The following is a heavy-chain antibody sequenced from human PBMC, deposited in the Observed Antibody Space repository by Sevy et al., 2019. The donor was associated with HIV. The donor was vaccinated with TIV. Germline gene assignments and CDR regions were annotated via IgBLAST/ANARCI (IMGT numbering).Heavy chain of an antibody. J-gene: IGHJ5*02. CDR3: ARGRGYCSGGSCPGYNWFDP. CDR1: GFIFSDYT. CDR2: ISSSSSYI. D-gene: IGHD2-15*01. Sequence: GGSLRLSCAASGFIFSDYTLNWVRQAPGKGLEWVSSISSSSSYIYYARSVKGRFTISRDNAKNSLYVQMNSLRAEDTAVYYCARGRGYCSGGSCPGYNWFDPWGQGTLVTVSS. V-gene: IGHV3-21*01.